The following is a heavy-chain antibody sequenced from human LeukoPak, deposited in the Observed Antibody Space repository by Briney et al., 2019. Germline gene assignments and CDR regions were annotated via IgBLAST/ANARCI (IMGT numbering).Heavy chain of an antibody. CDR2: IKQDGSEK. Sequence: PGGSLRLSCAASGFTFSSYWMTWVRQAPGKGLEWVANIKQDGSEKFYVDSVKGRFTISRDNAKNSLHLQMNSLRAEDTAVYYCAKPYNSPPPRYCTGGACHFYYWGQGALVTVSS. J-gene: IGHJ4*02. D-gene: IGHD2-8*02. CDR1: GFTFSSYW. V-gene: IGHV3-7*01. CDR3: AKPYNSPPPRYCTGGACHFYY.